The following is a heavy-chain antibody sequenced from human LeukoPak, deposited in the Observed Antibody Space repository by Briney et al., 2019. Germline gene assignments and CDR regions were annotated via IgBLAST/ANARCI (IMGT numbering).Heavy chain of an antibody. Sequence: KPSETLSLTCTVSGGSISSSSYYWGWIRQPPGKGLEWIGSIYYTGSINYNPSLKSRVTISVDTSKNQFSLKLSSVTAADTAVYYCARENESLDYWGQGTLVSVSS. J-gene: IGHJ4*02. CDR3: ARENESLDY. CDR2: IYYTGSI. V-gene: IGHV4-39*07. CDR1: GGSISSSSYY.